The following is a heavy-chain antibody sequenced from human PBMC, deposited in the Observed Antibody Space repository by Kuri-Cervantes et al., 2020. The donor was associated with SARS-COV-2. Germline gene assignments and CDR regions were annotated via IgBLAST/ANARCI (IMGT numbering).Heavy chain of an antibody. CDR1: GFTFSSYG. CDR2: IWYDGSNK. D-gene: IGHD1-26*01. CDR3: ARGFRGGSYPIMDDY. Sequence: GESLKISRAASGFTFSSYGMHWVRQAPGKGLEWVAVIWYDGSNKYYADSVKGRFTISRDNSKNTLYLQMNSLRAEDTAVYYCARGFRGGSYPIMDDYWGQGTLVTVSS. V-gene: IGHV3-33*01. J-gene: IGHJ4*02.